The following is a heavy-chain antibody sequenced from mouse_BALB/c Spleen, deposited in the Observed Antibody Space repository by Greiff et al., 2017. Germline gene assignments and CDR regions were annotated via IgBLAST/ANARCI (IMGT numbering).Heavy chain of an antibody. V-gene: IGHV7-3*02. Sequence: EVKLVESGGGLVQPGGSLRLSCATSGFTFTDYYMSWVRQPPGKALEWLGFIRNKANGYTTEYSASVKGRFTISRDNSQSILYLQMNTLRAEDSATYYCARDNAYYYAMDYWGQGTSVTVSS. CDR2: IRNKANGYTT. CDR3: ARDNAYYYAMDY. CDR1: GFTFTDYY. J-gene: IGHJ4*01.